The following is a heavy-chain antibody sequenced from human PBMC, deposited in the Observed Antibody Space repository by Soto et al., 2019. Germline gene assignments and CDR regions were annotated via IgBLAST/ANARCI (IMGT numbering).Heavy chain of an antibody. CDR1: GYTFTSYD. D-gene: IGHD6-13*01. V-gene: IGHV1-8*01. J-gene: IGHJ4*02. CDR2: MNPNSGNT. CDR3: AREHSSSWRFDH. Sequence: QVQLVQSGAEVKKPGASVKVSCKASGYTFTSYDINWVRQATGQGLEWMGWMNPNSGNTGYAQKFQGRVTITRNTSISTAYMELSSLRLEDTAVSYCAREHSSSWRFDHWGEGTLVTVSS.